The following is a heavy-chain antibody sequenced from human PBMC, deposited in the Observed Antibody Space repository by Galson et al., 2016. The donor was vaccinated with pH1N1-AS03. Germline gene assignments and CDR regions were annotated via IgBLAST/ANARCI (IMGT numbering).Heavy chain of an antibody. Sequence: SVKVSCKASGYIFTGFYVHWVRQAPGQGLEWMGWINPNNGVTNYAQKFQAWVTMTGDTSVSTAYMELYGLKSDDRAVYYRARDPRGPCSSASCPTTYYFGMDVWGQGTTVIVSS. CDR1: GYIFTGFY. J-gene: IGHJ6*02. D-gene: IGHD1-26*01. CDR3: ARDPRGPCSSASCPTTYYFGMDV. V-gene: IGHV1-2*04. CDR2: INPNNGVT.